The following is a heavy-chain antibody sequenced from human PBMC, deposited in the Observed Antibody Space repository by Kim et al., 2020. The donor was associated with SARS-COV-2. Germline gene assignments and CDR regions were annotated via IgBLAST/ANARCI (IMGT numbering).Heavy chain of an antibody. J-gene: IGHJ4*02. V-gene: IGHV3-23*01. CDR3: AKGGSGAGGYEFFDF. Sequence: NSGRGRCTISRDNSKNTLYLQMNSLRAEDTAVYYCAKGGSGAGGYEFFDFWGRGTLVTVSS. D-gene: IGHD5-12*01.